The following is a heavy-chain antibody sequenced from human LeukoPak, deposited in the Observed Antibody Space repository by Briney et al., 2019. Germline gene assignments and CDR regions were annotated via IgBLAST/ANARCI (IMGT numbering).Heavy chain of an antibody. CDR1: GFTFSSYA. CDR3: AREGVGIVATGAWYYYYGMDV. V-gene: IGHV3-30*09. Sequence: PGRSLRLSCAASGFTFSSYAMHWVRQAPGKGLEWVAVISYDGSNKYYADSVKGRFAISRDNSKNTLYLQMNSLRAEDTAVYYCAREGVGIVATGAWYYYYGMDVWGQGTTVTVSS. J-gene: IGHJ6*02. CDR2: ISYDGSNK. D-gene: IGHD5-12*01.